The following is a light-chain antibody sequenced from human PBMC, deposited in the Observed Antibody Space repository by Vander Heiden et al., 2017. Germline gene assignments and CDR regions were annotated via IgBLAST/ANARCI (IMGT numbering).Light chain of an antibody. CDR1: QSVSSSC. V-gene: IGKV3-20*01. Sequence: EIVLTQSPGTLSLSPGERATLSCRASQSVSSSCLAWYQQKPGQAPRLLIYGASSRATGIPDRFSGSGSGTDFTLTISRLEPEDFAVYYCQQDGSSSYTFGQGTKLEIK. CDR2: GAS. CDR3: QQDGSSSYT. J-gene: IGKJ2*01.